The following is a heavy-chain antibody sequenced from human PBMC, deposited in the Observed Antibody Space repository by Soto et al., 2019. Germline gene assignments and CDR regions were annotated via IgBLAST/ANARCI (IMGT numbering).Heavy chain of an antibody. Sequence: QVQLQQWGAGLLKPSETLSLTCAVYGGSFSGYYWSWIRQPPGKGLEWIGEVNHSGSTNYNPSLKSRVPISVDTSKNQFSLKLSSVTAADTAVYYCARGWSGLVIIRFDPWGQGTLVTVSS. J-gene: IGHJ5*02. CDR1: GGSFSGYY. CDR3: ARGWSGLVIIRFDP. D-gene: IGHD3-9*01. CDR2: VNHSGST. V-gene: IGHV4-34*01.